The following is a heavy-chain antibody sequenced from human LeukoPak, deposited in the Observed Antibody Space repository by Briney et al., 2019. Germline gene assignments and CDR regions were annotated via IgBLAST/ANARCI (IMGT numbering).Heavy chain of an antibody. V-gene: IGHV3-11*04. CDR3: ARSLTTVTTDY. D-gene: IGHD4-17*01. J-gene: IGHJ4*02. Sequence: KAGGSLRLSCAASGFTFSDYYMSWIRQAPGKGLEWVSYISSSGSTIYYADSVKGRFTISRDNAKNSLYPQMNSLRAEDTAVYYCARSLTTVTTDYWGQGTLVTVSS. CDR2: ISSSGSTI. CDR1: GFTFSDYY.